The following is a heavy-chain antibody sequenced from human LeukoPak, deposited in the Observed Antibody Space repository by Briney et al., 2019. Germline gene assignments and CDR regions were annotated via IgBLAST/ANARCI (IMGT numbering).Heavy chain of an antibody. CDR3: ARESYNWNVGDY. CDR2: IWYDGSNK. V-gene: IGHV3-33*01. J-gene: IGHJ4*02. Sequence: GGSLRLSCAASGFTFSSYGMHWVRQAPGKGLEWVAVIWYDGSNKYYADSVKGRFTISRDNSKNTLYLQMNSLRAEDTAVYYCARESYNWNVGDYWGQGTLVTVSS. D-gene: IGHD1-20*01. CDR1: GFTFSSYG.